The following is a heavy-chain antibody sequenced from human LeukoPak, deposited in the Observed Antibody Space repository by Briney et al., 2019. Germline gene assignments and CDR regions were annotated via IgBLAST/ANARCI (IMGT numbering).Heavy chain of an antibody. Sequence: SETLSLTCTVSGGSISSSSYYWGWIRQPPGKGLEWIGSIYYSGSTYYNPSLKSRVTISVDTSKNQFSLELSSVTAADTAVYYCARVEAYCSSTSCYTISFDYWGQGTLVTVSS. V-gene: IGHV4-39*07. D-gene: IGHD2-2*02. J-gene: IGHJ4*02. CDR1: GGSISSSSYY. CDR3: ARVEAYCSSTSCYTISFDY. CDR2: IYYSGST.